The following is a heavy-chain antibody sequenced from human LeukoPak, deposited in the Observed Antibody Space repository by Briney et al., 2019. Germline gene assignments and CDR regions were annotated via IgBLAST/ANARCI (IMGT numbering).Heavy chain of an antibody. V-gene: IGHV4-59*04. CDR1: GASITSYY. Sequence: PSETLSLTCTVSGASITSYYWNWIRQPPGKGLEWIGDIYYSGSTYYNPSLKSRVTISVDTSKNQFSLKLSSVTAADTAVYYCARRYIVAGTTYWGQGTLVTVSS. CDR3: ARRYIVAGTTY. CDR2: IYYSGST. J-gene: IGHJ4*02. D-gene: IGHD5-12*01.